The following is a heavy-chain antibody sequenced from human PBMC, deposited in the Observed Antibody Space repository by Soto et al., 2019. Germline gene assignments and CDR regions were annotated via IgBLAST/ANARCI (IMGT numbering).Heavy chain of an antibody. CDR3: ARGPLLEMATIRYFDY. CDR2: IIPIFGTA. D-gene: IGHD5-12*01. J-gene: IGHJ4*02. CDR1: GGTFSSYA. Sequence: GASVKVSCKASGGTFSSYAISWVRQAPGQGLEWMGGIIPIFGTANYAQKFQGRVTITADESTSTAYMELSSLRSEDTAVYYCARGPLLEMATIRYFDYWGQGTLVTVSS. V-gene: IGHV1-69*13.